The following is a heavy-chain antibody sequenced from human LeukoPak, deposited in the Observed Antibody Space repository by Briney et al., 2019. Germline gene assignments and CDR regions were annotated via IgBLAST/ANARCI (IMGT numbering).Heavy chain of an antibody. Sequence: GGSLRLSCAASGFTFSDYYMSWIRQAPGKGLEWVSYISSSGSTIYYADSVKGRFTISRDNAKNSLYLQMNSLRAEDTAVYYCAKSLSSGWYYYFQHWGQGTLVTVSS. CDR1: GFTFSDYY. CDR3: AKSLSSGWYYYFQH. J-gene: IGHJ1*01. V-gene: IGHV3-11*01. D-gene: IGHD6-19*01. CDR2: ISSSGSTI.